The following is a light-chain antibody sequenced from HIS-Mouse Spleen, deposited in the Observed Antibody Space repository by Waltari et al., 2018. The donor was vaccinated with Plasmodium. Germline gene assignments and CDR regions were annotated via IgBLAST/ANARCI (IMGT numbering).Light chain of an antibody. CDR2: GAS. V-gene: IGKV3-15*01. CDR3: QQYNNWAFT. CDR1: QSVSRD. Sequence: EIVMTKSPAPLSVSPVLRATLPGSASQSVSRDFAWYQQKPGQAPRLHTYGASTRATGIPARCSGSGSGTEFTLTISSLQSEDFAVYYCQQYNNWAFTFGPGTKVDIK. J-gene: IGKJ3*01.